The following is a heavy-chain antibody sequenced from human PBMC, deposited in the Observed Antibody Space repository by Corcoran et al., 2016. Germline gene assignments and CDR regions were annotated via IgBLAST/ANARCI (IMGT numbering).Heavy chain of an antibody. J-gene: IGHJ6*02. CDR2: INAGNGDT. CDR3: VSTTMIVVVVDDVMDV. V-gene: IGHV1-3*01. Sequence: QVELVQSGAEVEKPGASVKVSCKASGYTFASYALHWVRQAPGQRLEWMGRINAGNGDTEYSQKFQGRVTITRDTSASTAYMEVSSLRSDDTAVYYWVSTTMIVVVVDDVMDVWGQGTTVTVSS. D-gene: IGHD3-22*01. CDR1: GYTFASYA.